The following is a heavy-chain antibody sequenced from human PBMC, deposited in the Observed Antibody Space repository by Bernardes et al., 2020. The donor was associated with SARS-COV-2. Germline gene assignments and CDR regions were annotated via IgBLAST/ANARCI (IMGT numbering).Heavy chain of an antibody. CDR2: LYYSGST. J-gene: IGHJ3*02. D-gene: IGHD2-21*02. V-gene: IGHV4-59*01. CDR1: GGSISSYY. Sequence: SETLSLTCTVSGGSISSYYWSWIRQPPGKGLEWIGYLYYSGSTNYNPSLKSRVTISVDTSKNQFSLKLSSVTAADTAVYYCARVFWIDPGGGDGRNAFDIWGQGTMVTVSS. CDR3: ARVFWIDPGGGDGRNAFDI.